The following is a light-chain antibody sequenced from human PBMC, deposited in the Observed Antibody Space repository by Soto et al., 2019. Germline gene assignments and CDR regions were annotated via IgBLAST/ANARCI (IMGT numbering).Light chain of an antibody. CDR1: GSNIGSST. CDR2: SNN. V-gene: IGLV1-44*01. Sequence: QSVLTQPPSASGTPGQRVTNYCSGSGSNIGSSTVNLYHQLPATAPQLLIDSNNHRPSGVPDLCSGSKSGSSASLDISGLQSEDEADYYCAAWDDSLNGYVFRTGTKVTVL. CDR3: AAWDDSLNGYV. J-gene: IGLJ1*01.